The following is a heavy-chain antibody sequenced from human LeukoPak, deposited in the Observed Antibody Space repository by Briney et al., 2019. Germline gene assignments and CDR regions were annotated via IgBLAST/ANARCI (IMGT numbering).Heavy chain of an antibody. J-gene: IGHJ3*02. Sequence: SETLSLTCTVSGGSISSGDYYWSWIRQPPGKGLEWIGYIYYSGSTNYNPSLKSRVTISVDTSKNQFSLKLSSVTAADTAVYYCARNRWGDAFDIWGQGTMVTVSS. CDR1: GGSISSGDYY. V-gene: IGHV4-61*08. CDR3: ARNRWGDAFDI. CDR2: IYYSGST. D-gene: IGHD3-16*01.